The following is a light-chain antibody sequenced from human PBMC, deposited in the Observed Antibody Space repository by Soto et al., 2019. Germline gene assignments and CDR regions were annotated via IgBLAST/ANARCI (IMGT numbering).Light chain of an antibody. CDR2: DAS. Sequence: EIVLTQSPATLSLSPGERATLSCRAGQSVTGYLAWYQQKPGQAPRLLIYDASNRATGIPARFSGSGSGTDFTLTISSLEPEDFAVYYCQQRSNWPPITFGQGTRLEIK. CDR1: QSVTGY. J-gene: IGKJ5*01. V-gene: IGKV3-11*01. CDR3: QQRSNWPPIT.